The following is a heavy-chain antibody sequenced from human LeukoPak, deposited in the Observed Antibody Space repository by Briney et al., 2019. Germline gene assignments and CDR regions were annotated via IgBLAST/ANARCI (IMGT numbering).Heavy chain of an antibody. D-gene: IGHD2-2*01. CDR2: ISSSSSYI. Sequence: GGSLRLSCAASGFTFSSYSMNWVRQAPGKGLEWVSSISSSSSYIYYADSVKGRFTISRDNAKNSLYLQMNSLRAEDTAVYYCARDRNWVPAAPSDAFDIWGQGTMVTVSS. CDR3: ARDRNWVPAAPSDAFDI. J-gene: IGHJ3*02. V-gene: IGHV3-21*01. CDR1: GFTFSSYS.